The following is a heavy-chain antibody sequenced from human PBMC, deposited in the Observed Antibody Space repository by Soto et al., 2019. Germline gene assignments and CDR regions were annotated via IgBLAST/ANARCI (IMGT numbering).Heavy chain of an antibody. Sequence: ASAKVSCKSSGYTFTSYDSNWVRQATGQGLEWMGWMNPHTGNTGYAQKFQGRVTMTTRKTSISTAYMELSSLRSEDTAVYYCARGPTWQLAVWGQGTLVTVSS. CDR1: GYTFTSYD. D-gene: IGHD6-6*01. CDR2: MNPHTGNT. J-gene: IGHJ4*02. V-gene: IGHV1-8*01. CDR3: ARGPTWQLAV.